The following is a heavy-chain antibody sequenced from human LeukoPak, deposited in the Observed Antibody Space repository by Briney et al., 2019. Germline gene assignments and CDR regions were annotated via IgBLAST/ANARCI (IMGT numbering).Heavy chain of an antibody. Sequence: PSETLSLTCAVYGGSFSGYYWSWIRQPPGKGLEWIGEINHSGSTNCNPSLKSRVTISVDTSKNQFSLKLSSVTAADTAVYYCASLGAGTTDFDYWGQGTLVTVSS. CDR2: INHSGST. CDR3: ASLGAGTTDFDY. V-gene: IGHV4-34*01. J-gene: IGHJ4*02. CDR1: GGSFSGYY. D-gene: IGHD1-7*01.